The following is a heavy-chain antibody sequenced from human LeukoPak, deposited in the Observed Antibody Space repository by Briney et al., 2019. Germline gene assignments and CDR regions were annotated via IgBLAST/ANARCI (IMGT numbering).Heavy chain of an antibody. CDR1: GPSISSHY. CDR3: ARGTKTRGYSYGKHYYYYYMDV. J-gene: IGHJ6*03. V-gene: IGHV4-59*11. CDR2: GYYSGST. Sequence: LSETLTLTCTVSGPSISSHYWSWLRQPPGKGLEWIGYGYYSGSTNYNPSLKSRVTISVDTSKNQFSLKLSSVTAADTAVYYCARGTKTRGYSYGKHYYYYYMDVWGKGTTVTVSS. D-gene: IGHD5-18*01.